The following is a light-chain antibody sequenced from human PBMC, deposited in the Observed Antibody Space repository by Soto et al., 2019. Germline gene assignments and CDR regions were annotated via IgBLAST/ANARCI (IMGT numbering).Light chain of an antibody. CDR2: AAS. CDR1: QSVSSSY. V-gene: IGKV3-20*01. J-gene: IGKJ1*01. CDR3: QQSAISWT. Sequence: EIVLTQSPGTLSLSPGERATLSCRASQSVSSSYVVWYQQKPGQAPRLLIYAASSSATGIPDRFSGSGSGTDFTLTISRMEPEDFAVYFCQQSAISWTFGQGTKVDI.